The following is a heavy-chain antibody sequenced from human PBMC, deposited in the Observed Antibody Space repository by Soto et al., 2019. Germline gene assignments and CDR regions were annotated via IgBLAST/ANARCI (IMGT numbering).Heavy chain of an antibody. CDR2: ISYDGSNK. D-gene: IGHD2-21*02. Sequence: GGSLRLSCAASGFTFSSYGMHWVRQAPGKGLEWVAVISYDGSNKYYADSVKGRFTISRGNSKNTLYLQMNSLRAEDTAVYYCAKEYFAGGPSLVLAYCGGDCYNFDYWGQGTLVTVSS. J-gene: IGHJ4*02. V-gene: IGHV3-30*18. CDR3: AKEYFAGGPSLVLAYCGGDCYNFDY. CDR1: GFTFSSYG.